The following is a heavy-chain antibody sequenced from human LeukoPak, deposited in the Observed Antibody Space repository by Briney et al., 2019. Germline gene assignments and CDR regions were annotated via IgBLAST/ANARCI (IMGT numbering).Heavy chain of an antibody. J-gene: IGHJ5*02. V-gene: IGHV1-69*13. Sequence: SVKVSCKASGGTFSSYAISWVRQAPGQGLEWMGGIIPIFGTANYAQKFQGRVTITADESTSTAFMELSSLRSEDTAVYYCARGASSSWNVGNWFDPWGQGTLVTVSS. CDR2: IIPIFGTA. CDR1: GGTFSSYA. CDR3: ARGASSSWNVGNWFDP. D-gene: IGHD6-13*01.